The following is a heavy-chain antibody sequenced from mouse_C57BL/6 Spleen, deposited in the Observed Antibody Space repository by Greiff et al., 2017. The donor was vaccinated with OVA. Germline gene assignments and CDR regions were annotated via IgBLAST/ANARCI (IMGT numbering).Heavy chain of an antibody. Sequence: QVQLQQSGAELVRPGTSVKVSCTASGYAFTNYLIEWVKQRPGQGLEWIGVINPGSGGTNYNEKFKGKATLTADKSSSTAYMQLSSLTSEDSAVYFCARSNDGYYYFDYWGQGTTLTVSS. V-gene: IGHV1-54*01. CDR2: INPGSGGT. CDR3: ARSNDGYYYFDY. D-gene: IGHD2-3*01. J-gene: IGHJ2*01. CDR1: GYAFTNYL.